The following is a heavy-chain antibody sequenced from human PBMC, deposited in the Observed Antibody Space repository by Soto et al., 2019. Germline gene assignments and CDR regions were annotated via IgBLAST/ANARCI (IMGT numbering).Heavy chain of an antibody. Sequence: QVQLQESGPGLVKPSETLSLTCTVSGGSITIGGYDWSWIRPHPGKGLEWIGYIYYSGSTYYNPSLTSRLTISLDPSKNQSSLRLSSVTAADTAIYYCARDGSGYASFDYWGQGNLVTGSS. CDR3: ARDGSGYASFDY. CDR2: IYYSGST. J-gene: IGHJ4*02. D-gene: IGHD5-12*01. CDR1: GGSITIGGYD. V-gene: IGHV4-31*03.